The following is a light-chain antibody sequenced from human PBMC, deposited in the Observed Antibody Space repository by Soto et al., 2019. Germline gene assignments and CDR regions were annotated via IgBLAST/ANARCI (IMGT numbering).Light chain of an antibody. CDR2: AAS. CDR1: QSIGRY. CDR3: QHYDGYPQT. Sequence: DVQMTQSPSSLSASVGDRVTITCRASQSIGRYLNWYQQKPGKAPKLLMDAASRLHSGIPSRFSGSGSGTTFTLTISSLQPEDLGTYYCQHYDGYPQTFGQGTRLEIK. V-gene: IGKV1-39*01. J-gene: IGKJ5*01.